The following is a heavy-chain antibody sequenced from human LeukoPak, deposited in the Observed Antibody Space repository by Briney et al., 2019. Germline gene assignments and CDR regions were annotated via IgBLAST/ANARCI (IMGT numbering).Heavy chain of an antibody. J-gene: IGHJ5*02. D-gene: IGHD6-13*01. CDR2: LTGYGGA. CDR3: AKGAAAGKVDWFDP. Sequence: PGGSLRLSCAATGFTFSHFGMHWVRQAPGKGLQWISTLTGYGGAYYADSGEGRFIISRDISKNTMFLQMYSLRAEDTAVYYCAKGAAAGKVDWFDPWGQGTLVTVSS. CDR1: GFTFSHFG. V-gene: IGHV3-23*01.